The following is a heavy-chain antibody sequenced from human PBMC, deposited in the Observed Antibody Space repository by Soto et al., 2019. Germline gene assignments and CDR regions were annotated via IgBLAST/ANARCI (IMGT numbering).Heavy chain of an antibody. CDR3: ARDPHEFWTSYWFDP. CDR1: GYTFSTYG. V-gene: IGHV1-18*01. CDR2: ISAYDGKT. Sequence: ASVKVSCKTSGYTFSTYGINWVRQAPGQGLELMGWISAYDGKTTYAEKFQGRVTLTTDTSTSTAYMELRSLRSDDTAIYYCARDPHEFWTSYWFDPWGQGTPVTVSS. J-gene: IGHJ5*02. D-gene: IGHD3-3*01.